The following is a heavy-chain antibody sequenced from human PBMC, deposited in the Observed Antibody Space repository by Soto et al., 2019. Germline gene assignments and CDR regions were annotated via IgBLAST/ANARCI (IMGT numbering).Heavy chain of an antibody. CDR3: AGWNYLAARPGSVYN. CDR2: TYYRSKWYN. D-gene: IGHD6-6*01. J-gene: IGHJ4*02. Sequence: SQTLSLTCAISGDSVSSNSAAWNWIRQSPSRGLEWLGRTYYRSKWYNDYAVSVKSRITINPDTSKNQFSLQLNSVTPEDTAVYYCAGWNYLAARPGSVYNWGQGTLVTVSS. V-gene: IGHV6-1*01. CDR1: GDSVSSNSAA.